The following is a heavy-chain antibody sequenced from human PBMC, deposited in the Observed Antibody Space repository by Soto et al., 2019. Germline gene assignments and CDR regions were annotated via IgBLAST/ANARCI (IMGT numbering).Heavy chain of an antibody. CDR2: IYYRGST. D-gene: IGHD1-26*01. V-gene: IGHV4-39*01. Sequence: PPGKGLEWIGSIYYRGSTYYNPSLKSRVTISVDTSKNQFSLKLSSVTAADTAVYYCARHWFSSGSLDYWGQGTLVSVSS. J-gene: IGHJ4*02. CDR3: ARHWFSSGSLDY.